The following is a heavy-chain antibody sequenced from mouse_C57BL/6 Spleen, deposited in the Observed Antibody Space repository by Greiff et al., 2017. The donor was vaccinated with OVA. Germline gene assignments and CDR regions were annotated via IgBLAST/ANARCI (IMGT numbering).Heavy chain of an antibody. CDR3: ARESTVVARYWYFDV. CDR2: IDPNSGGT. J-gene: IGHJ1*03. D-gene: IGHD1-1*01. V-gene: IGHV1-72*01. Sequence: QVQLQQPGAELVKPGASVKLSCKASGYTFTSYWMHWVKQRPGRGLEWNGRIDPNSGGTKYNEKFKSKATLTVDKPSSTAYMQLSSLTSEDSAVYYCARESTVVARYWYFDVWGTGTTVTVSS. CDR1: GYTFTSYW.